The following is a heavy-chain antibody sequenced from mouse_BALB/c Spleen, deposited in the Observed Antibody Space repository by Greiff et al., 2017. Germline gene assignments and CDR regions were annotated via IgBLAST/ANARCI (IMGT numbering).Heavy chain of an antibody. CDR1: GDSITSGY. D-gene: IGHD1-1*01. Sequence: DVMLVESGPSLVKPSQTLSLTCSVTGDSITSGYWNWIRKFPGNKLEYMGYISYSGSTYYNPSLKSRISITRDTSKNQYYLQLNSVTTEDTATYYCARYRDYGSSFFDVWGAGTTVTVSS. J-gene: IGHJ1*01. CDR2: ISYSGST. CDR3: ARYRDYGSSFFDV. V-gene: IGHV3-8*02.